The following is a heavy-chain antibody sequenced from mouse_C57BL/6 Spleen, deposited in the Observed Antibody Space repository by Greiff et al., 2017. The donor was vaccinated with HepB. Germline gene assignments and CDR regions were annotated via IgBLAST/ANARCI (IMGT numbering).Heavy chain of an antibody. CDR3: ASLIYYGNNYYAMDY. CDR1: GFSLTSYG. D-gene: IGHD2-1*01. CDR2: IWGVGST. V-gene: IGHV2-6*01. J-gene: IGHJ4*01. Sequence: VQRVESGPGLVAPSQSLSITCTVSGFSLTSYGVDWVRQSPGKGLEWLGVIWGVGSTNYNSALKSRLSISKDNSKSQVFLKMNSLQTDDTAMYYCASLIYYGNNYYAMDYWGQGTSVTVSS.